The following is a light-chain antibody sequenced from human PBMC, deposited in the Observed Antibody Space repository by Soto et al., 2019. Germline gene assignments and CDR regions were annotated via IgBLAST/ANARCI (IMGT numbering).Light chain of an antibody. CDR2: DAS. Sequence: EIVLTQSPATLSLSPGERATLSCGASQSVISSYLAWYQQKPGLAPRLLIYDASSRATGIPDRFSGSGSGTDFTLTISRLEPEDFAVYYCQQYGSSPITFGQGTGLEIK. J-gene: IGKJ5*01. V-gene: IGKV3D-20*01. CDR1: QSVISSY. CDR3: QQYGSSPIT.